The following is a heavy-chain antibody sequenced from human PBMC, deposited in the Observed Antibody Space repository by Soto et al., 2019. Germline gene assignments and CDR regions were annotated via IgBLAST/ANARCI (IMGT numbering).Heavy chain of an antibody. CDR2: ISPNSGGT. Sequence: QVQLVQSGAEVKKSGASVKISCKASGYSFTGYYIHWVRQGPGQGFEWMGEISPNSGGTKYAQKFQGRVTMTRDTSITTVYMDLSNLSPDDTAVYYCGKGRSGDIGVFYWGQGTLVTVYS. V-gene: IGHV1-2*02. CDR3: GKGRSGDIGVFY. J-gene: IGHJ4*02. CDR1: GYSFTGYY. D-gene: IGHD1-26*01.